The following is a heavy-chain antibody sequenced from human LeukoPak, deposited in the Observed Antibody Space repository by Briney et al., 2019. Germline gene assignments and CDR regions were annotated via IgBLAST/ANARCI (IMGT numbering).Heavy chain of an antibody. V-gene: IGHV6-1*01. J-gene: IGHJ4*02. D-gene: IGHD3-22*01. CDR1: GDSVSSNSAA. Sequence: SQTLSLTCAISGDSVSSNSAAWNSIRQSPSTGLERLGKTYYKSKWYNDYAVSVKSRITINPDTSKNQFSLQLNSVTPEDTAVYYCARAVVGRDCYDSFDYWGQGTLVTVSS. CDR3: ARAVVGRDCYDSFDY. CDR2: TYYKSKWYN.